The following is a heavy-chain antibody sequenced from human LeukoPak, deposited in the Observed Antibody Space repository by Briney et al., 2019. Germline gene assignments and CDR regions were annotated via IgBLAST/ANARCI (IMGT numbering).Heavy chain of an antibody. CDR2: IIPIFGTA. CDR3: ARAPYYYYYMDV. Sequence: GASVKVSCKASGYTFTGYYMHWVRQAPGQGLEWMGGIIPIFGTANYAQKFQGRVTITADKSTSTAYMELSSLRSEDTAVYYCARAPYYYYYMDVWGKGTTVTVSS. CDR1: GYTFTGYY. J-gene: IGHJ6*03. V-gene: IGHV1-69*06.